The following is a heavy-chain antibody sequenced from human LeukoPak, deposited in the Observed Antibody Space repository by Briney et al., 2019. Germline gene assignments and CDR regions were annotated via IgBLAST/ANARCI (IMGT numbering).Heavy chain of an antibody. CDR1: GGSFSAYY. D-gene: IGHD6-19*01. V-gene: IGHV4-34*01. J-gene: IGHJ6*02. Sequence: SETLSLTCAVYGGSFSAYYWSWIRQPPGKGLEWIGEINHSGSTNYNPSLKSRVTMSVDTSKNQFSLKLSSVTAADTAVYYCARVRRVYSSGWYGSPGGYYGMDVWGQGTTVTVSS. CDR2: INHSGST. CDR3: ARVRRVYSSGWYGSPGGYYGMDV.